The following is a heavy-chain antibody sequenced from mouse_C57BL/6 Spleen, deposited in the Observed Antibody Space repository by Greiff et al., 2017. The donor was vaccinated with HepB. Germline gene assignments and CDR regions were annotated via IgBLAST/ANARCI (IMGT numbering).Heavy chain of an antibody. CDR3: VRHDDYDVWFAY. J-gene: IGHJ3*01. CDR2: IRSKSNNYAT. CDR1: GFSFNTYA. V-gene: IGHV10-1*01. Sequence: VQLKESGGGLVQPKGSLKLSCAASGFSFNTYAMNWVRQAPGKGLEWVARIRSKSNNYATYYADSVKDRFTISRDDSESMLYLQMNNLKTEDTAMYYCVRHDDYDVWFAYWGQGTLVTVSA. D-gene: IGHD2-4*01.